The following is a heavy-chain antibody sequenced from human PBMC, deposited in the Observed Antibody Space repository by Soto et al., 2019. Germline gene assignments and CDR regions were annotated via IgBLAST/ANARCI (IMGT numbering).Heavy chain of an antibody. Sequence: ASVKVSCKASGYTFTGYYMHWVRQAPGQGLEWMGWINPNSGGTNYAQKFQGRVTMTRDTSISTAFMELSRLRSDDTAVYYCADSSGYYYVPFDYWGQGTLVTVSS. V-gene: IGHV1-2*02. D-gene: IGHD3-22*01. CDR2: INPNSGGT. J-gene: IGHJ4*02. CDR1: GYTFTGYY. CDR3: ADSSGYYYVPFDY.